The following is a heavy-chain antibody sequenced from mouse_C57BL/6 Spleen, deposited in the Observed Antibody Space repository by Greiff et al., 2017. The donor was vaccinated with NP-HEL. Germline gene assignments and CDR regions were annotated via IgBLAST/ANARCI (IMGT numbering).Heavy chain of an antibody. CDR2: ISSGGSYT. J-gene: IGHJ4*01. D-gene: IGHD4-1*02. CDR1: GFTFSSYG. CDR3: ARLPNFYYYAMDY. Sequence: EVMLVESGGDLVKPGGSLKLSCAASGFTFSSYGMSWVRQTPDKRLEWVATISSGGSYTYYPDSVKGRFTISRDNAKNTLYLQMSSLKSEDTAMYYCARLPNFYYYAMDYWGQGTSVTVSS. V-gene: IGHV5-6*01.